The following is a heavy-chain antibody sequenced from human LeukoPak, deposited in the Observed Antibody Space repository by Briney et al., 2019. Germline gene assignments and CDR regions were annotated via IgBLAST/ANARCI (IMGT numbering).Heavy chain of an antibody. Sequence: SETLSLTCTASGVSISSYYMSWIRQPPGKGLEWVGYIYYSGSTNYNPSLKSRVTISVDTSKNQFSLKLSSVTAADTAVYYCARTNWDYGGNPRAFGMDVWGQGTTVTVSS. CDR2: IYYSGST. V-gene: IGHV4-59*01. CDR1: GVSISSYY. CDR3: ARTNWDYGGNPRAFGMDV. D-gene: IGHD4-23*01. J-gene: IGHJ6*02.